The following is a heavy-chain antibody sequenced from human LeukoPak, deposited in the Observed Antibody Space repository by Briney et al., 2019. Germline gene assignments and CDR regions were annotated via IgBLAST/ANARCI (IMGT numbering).Heavy chain of an antibody. CDR3: AELGITMIGGV. J-gene: IGHJ6*04. V-gene: IGHV3-7*01. Sequence: SGGSLRLSCAASGFTFSNYWVSWVRQAPGKGLEWVANIKQDGSEKYYLDSVKGRFTISRDNAKNSLYLQMNSLRAEDTAVYYCAELGITMIGGVWGKGTTVTISS. CDR2: IKQDGSEK. CDR1: GFTFSNYW. D-gene: IGHD3-10*02.